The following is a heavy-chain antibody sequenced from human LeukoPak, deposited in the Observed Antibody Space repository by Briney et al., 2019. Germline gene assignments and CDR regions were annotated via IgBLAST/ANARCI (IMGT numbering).Heavy chain of an antibody. D-gene: IGHD1-26*01. CDR2: ISGSGNTR. J-gene: IGHJ3*02. CDR1: GFSFSIYE. V-gene: IGHV3-48*03. Sequence: GGSLRLSCAASGFSFSIYEMHWVRQAPGKGLECISSISGSGNTRNYADPVKGRFTISRDNAKNAVYLQMNSLRGEDTAVYYCSRDGLVGVNTAFDIWGQGTVVTVPS. CDR3: SRDGLVGVNTAFDI.